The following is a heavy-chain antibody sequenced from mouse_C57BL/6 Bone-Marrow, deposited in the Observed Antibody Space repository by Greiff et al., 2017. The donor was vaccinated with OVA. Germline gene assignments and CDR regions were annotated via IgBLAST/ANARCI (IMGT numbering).Heavy chain of an antibody. V-gene: IGHV1-55*01. CDR1: GYTFTSYW. CDR2: IYPGSGST. J-gene: IGHJ2*01. D-gene: IGHD1-1*01. Sequence: QVRLQQPGAELVKPGASVKMSCKASGYTFTSYWITWVKQRPGQGLEWIGDIYPGSGSTNYNEKFKSKATLTVDTSSSTAYMQLSSLTSEDSAVYYCARNPYYYYGSSHFDYWGQGTTLTVSS. CDR3: ARNPYYYYGSSHFDY.